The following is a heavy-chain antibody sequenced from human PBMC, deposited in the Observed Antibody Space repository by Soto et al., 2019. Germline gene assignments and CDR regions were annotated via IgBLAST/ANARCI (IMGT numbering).Heavy chain of an antibody. Sequence: VQLQESGPGLVKPSQTLSLTCTVSGGSXSSGGXXWSWIRQHPGKGLEWIGNIYYSGRTNYNPSLESRVAISVDTSKNQFTLKVSSVTAADTAMXXCARXXXXXXPXXXPWYAFDFWGQGTLVTVSS. CDR2: IYYSGRT. CDR1: GGSXSSGGXX. D-gene: IGHD6-13*01. J-gene: IGHJ4*02. V-gene: IGHV4-31*03. CDR3: ARXXXXXXPXXXPWYAFDF.